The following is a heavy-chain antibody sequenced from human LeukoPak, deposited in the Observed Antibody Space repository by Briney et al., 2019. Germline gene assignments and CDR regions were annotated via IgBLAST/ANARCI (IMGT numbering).Heavy chain of an antibody. CDR1: GYIFSNYD. CDR3: ARGLRSGRRYFMGL. D-gene: IGHD6-19*01. V-gene: IGHV1-8*01. CDR2: MSPNSDNT. Sequence: ASVKVSCKASGYIFSNYDINWVRQAPGQGLEWMGWMSPNSDNTGYAQKFQDRVTMTKNISIGTAYIELSRLRSDDTAMYYCARGLRSGRRYFMGLWGQGTRVTVSP. J-gene: IGHJ1*01.